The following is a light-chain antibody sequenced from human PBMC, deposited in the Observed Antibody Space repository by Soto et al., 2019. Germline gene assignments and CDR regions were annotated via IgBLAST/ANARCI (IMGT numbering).Light chain of an antibody. J-gene: IGLJ2*01. Sequence: QSALTQPASVSGSPGQSITISCTGTSSDVGGYNYVSWYQQHPGKAPKLMIYEVSNRPSGVSNRFTGSKSVNTASLTISGLQAEDEADYYCSSYTGSTTLGVFGGGTKVTVL. CDR3: SSYTGSTTLGV. CDR1: SSDVGGYNY. V-gene: IGLV2-14*01. CDR2: EVS.